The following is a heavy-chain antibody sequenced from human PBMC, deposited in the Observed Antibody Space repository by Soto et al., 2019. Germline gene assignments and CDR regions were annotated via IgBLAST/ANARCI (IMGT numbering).Heavy chain of an antibody. D-gene: IGHD6-6*01. V-gene: IGHV4-59*01. J-gene: IGHJ6*02. CDR2: IYYSGST. CDR1: GGSSRSYC. Sequence: PSATLSLTCTVSGGSSRSYCWSWIRQPPGKGLEWIGYIYYSGSTNYNPSLKSRVTISVDTSKNQFSLKLSSVTAADTAVYYCARSYSSSSQYYYYYYGMDVWGQGTTVTVSS. CDR3: ARSYSSSSQYYYYYYGMDV.